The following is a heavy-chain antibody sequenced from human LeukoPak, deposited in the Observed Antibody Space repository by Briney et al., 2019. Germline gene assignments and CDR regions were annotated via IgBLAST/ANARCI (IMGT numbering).Heavy chain of an antibody. V-gene: IGHV1-2*02. CDR2: INPTSGGT. Sequence: ASVKVSCKASGYSFTGYYMNWLRQAPGQELEWMGWINPTSGGTNSAQKFHGRVTLARDTSISTAYMELSRLTSDDTAVYYCARWIQLWRAFDIWGQGTVVTVSS. CDR1: GYSFTGYY. J-gene: IGHJ3*02. CDR3: ARWIQLWRAFDI. D-gene: IGHD5-18*01.